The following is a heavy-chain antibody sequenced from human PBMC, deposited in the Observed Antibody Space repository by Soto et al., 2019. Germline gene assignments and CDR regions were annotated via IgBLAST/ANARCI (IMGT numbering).Heavy chain of an antibody. CDR1: GGSISSGDYY. V-gene: IGHV4-30-4*01. CDR3: ARGFGYDSSGYYYDSSWFDP. D-gene: IGHD3-22*01. J-gene: IGHJ5*02. Sequence: SETLSLTCTVSGGSISSGDYYWSWIRQPPGKGLEWIGYIYYSGSTYYNPSLKSRVTISVDTSKNQFSLKRSSVTAADTAVYYCARGFGYDSSGYYYDSSWFDPWGQGTLVTVSS. CDR2: IYYSGST.